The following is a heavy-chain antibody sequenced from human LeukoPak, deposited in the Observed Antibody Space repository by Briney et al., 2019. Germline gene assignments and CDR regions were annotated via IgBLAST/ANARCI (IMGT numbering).Heavy chain of an antibody. J-gene: IGHJ4*02. Sequence: ASVKVSCKASGYTFTGYYMHWVRQAPGQGLEWMGWINPNSGGTNYAQKFQGRVTMTRDTSISTAYMELSRLRSDDTAVYYCARRGLITSSRGYFDYWGQGTLVTVSS. D-gene: IGHD3-16*01. CDR1: GYTFTGYY. CDR3: ARRGLITSSRGYFDY. CDR2: INPNSGGT. V-gene: IGHV1-2*02.